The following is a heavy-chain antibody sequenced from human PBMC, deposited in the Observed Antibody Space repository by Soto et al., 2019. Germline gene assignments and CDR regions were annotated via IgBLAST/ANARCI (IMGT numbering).Heavy chain of an antibody. Sequence: PSETLSLTCTVSGGSISSSSYYWGWIRQPPGKGLEWIGSIYYSGSTYYNPSLKSRVTISVDTSKNQFPLKLSSVTAADTAVYYCAITYGDYHLDYWGQGTLVTVSS. V-gene: IGHV4-39*01. CDR2: IYYSGST. J-gene: IGHJ4*02. CDR3: AITYGDYHLDY. CDR1: GGSISSSSYY. D-gene: IGHD4-17*01.